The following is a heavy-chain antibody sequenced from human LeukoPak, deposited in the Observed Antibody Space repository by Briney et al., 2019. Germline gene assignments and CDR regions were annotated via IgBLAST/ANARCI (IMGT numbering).Heavy chain of an antibody. Sequence: SETLSLTCAVYGGSFSGYYWSWIRQPPGKGLEWIGEINHSGSTNYNPSLKSRVTISVDTSKNQFSLKLSSVTAADTAVYYCARRAVYYDILTGYRYNWFDPWGQGTLVTVSS. V-gene: IGHV4-34*01. CDR3: ARRAVYYDILTGYRYNWFDP. D-gene: IGHD3-9*01. CDR1: GGSFSGYY. CDR2: INHSGST. J-gene: IGHJ5*02.